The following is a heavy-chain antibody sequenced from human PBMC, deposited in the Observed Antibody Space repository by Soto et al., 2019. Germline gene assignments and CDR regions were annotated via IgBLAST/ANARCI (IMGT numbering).Heavy chain of an antibody. CDR2: INYSGST. Sequence: SGTLSLTCTVSGGPFPNGGYYWGWIRQPPGKGLEWIGSINYSGSTNYNPSLKSRVTISVDTSKDQFSLKLSSVTAADTAVYYCARRFSWGLTTFTFYYFDYWGQGTLVTVSS. CDR1: GGPFPNGGYY. CDR3: ARRFSWGLTTFTFYYFDY. D-gene: IGHD7-27*01. J-gene: IGHJ4*02. V-gene: IGHV4-39*07.